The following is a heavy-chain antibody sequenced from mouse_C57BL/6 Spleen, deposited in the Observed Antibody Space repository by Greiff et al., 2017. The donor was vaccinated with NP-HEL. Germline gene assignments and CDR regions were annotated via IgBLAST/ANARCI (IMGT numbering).Heavy chain of an antibody. CDR2: ISYDGSN. V-gene: IGHV3-6*01. J-gene: IGHJ4*01. D-gene: IGHD3-1*01. CDR1: GYSITSGYY. CDR3: ARSRGGLRGYYAMDY. Sequence: DVKLQESGPGLVKPSQSLSLTCSVTGYSITSGYYWNWIRQFPGNKLEWMGYISYDGSNNYNPSLKNRISITRDTSKNQFFLKLNSVTTEDTATYYCARSRGGLRGYYAMDYWGQGTSVTVSS.